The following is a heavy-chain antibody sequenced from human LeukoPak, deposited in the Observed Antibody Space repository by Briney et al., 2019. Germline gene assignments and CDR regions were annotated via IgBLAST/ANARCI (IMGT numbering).Heavy chain of an antibody. CDR1: GGSISSSSYY. CDR2: INHSGST. D-gene: IGHD2-15*01. J-gene: IGHJ6*03. CDR3: ARERLEGYCSGGSCLYYYYMDV. Sequence: SETLSLTCTVSGGSISSSSYYWSWIRQPPGKGLEWIGEINHSGSTNYNPSLKSRVTISVDTSKNQFSLKLSSVTAADTAVYYCARERLEGYCSGGSCLYYYYMDVWGKGTTVTVSS. V-gene: IGHV4-39*07.